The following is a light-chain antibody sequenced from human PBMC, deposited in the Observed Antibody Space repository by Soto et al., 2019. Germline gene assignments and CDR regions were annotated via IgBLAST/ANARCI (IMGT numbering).Light chain of an antibody. J-gene: IGLJ7*01. CDR3: QTWGTGSEV. CDR2: LNSDSSH. V-gene: IGLV4-69*01. CDR1: SAHSSYA. Sequence: QLVLTQSPSASASLGASVKLTCTVSSAHSSYAIAWHQQQPEKGTRSLMKLNSDSSHSKGDGIPDRVSGSSSGAERDLTSSSRQSEDEADCYCQTWGTGSEVFGGGTQLTVL.